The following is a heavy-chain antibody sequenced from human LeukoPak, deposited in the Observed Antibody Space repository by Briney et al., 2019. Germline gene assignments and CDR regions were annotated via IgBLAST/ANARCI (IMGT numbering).Heavy chain of an antibody. J-gene: IGHJ3*01. CDR3: ARAEGRYCSSTSCCLGAFDF. CDR1: GGSISSYY. V-gene: IGHV4-4*07. Sequence: SETLSLTCTVSGGSISSYYWSWIRQPAGKGLEWIGRIYTSGSTNYNPSLKSRVTMSVDTSKNQFSLKLSSVTAADTAVYYCARAEGRYCSSTSCCLGAFDFWGQGTMVTVSS. CDR2: IYTSGST. D-gene: IGHD2-2*01.